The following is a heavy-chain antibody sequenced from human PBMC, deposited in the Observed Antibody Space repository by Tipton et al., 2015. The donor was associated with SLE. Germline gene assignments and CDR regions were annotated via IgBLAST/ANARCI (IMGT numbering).Heavy chain of an antibody. V-gene: IGHV3-30-3*01. CDR2: ISYDGSNK. Sequence: SLRLSCAASGFTFSSYAMHWVRQAPGKGLEWVAVISYDGSNKYYADSVKGRFTISRDNSKNTLYLQMNSLRAEDTAVYYCASPPEGYWYFDLWGRGTLVTVSS. CDR1: GFTFSSYA. D-gene: IGHD1-14*01. J-gene: IGHJ2*01. CDR3: ASPPEGYWYFDL.